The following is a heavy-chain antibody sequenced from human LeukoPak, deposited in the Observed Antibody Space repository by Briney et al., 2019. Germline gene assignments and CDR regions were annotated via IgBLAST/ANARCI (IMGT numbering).Heavy chain of an antibody. CDR1: GFTFSGFS. D-gene: IGHD7-27*01. J-gene: IGHJ4*02. CDR3: VRDFNWAFDS. Sequence: GGSLRLSCAASGFTFSGFSMNWVRQAPGKGLEWISNIRTSGSHMYYAASVKGRFTISRDSATNSMYLQMNNLKVDDSAVYFCVRDFNWAFDSWGQGTLVTVSS. V-gene: IGHV3-48*01. CDR2: IRTSGSHM.